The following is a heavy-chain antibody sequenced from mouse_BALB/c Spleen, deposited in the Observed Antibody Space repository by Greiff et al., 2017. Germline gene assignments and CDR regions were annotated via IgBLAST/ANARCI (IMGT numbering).Heavy chain of an antibody. CDR2: ISSGGSYT. Sequence: EVHLVESGGDLVKPGGSLKLSCAASGFTFSSYGMSWVRQTPDKRLEWVATISSGGSYTYYPDSVKGRFTISRDNAKNTLYLQMSSLKSEDTAMYYCARAGDGNYEGFAYWGQGTLVTVSA. CDR3: ARAGDGNYEGFAY. CDR1: GFTFSSYG. J-gene: IGHJ3*01. V-gene: IGHV5-6*01. D-gene: IGHD2-1*01.